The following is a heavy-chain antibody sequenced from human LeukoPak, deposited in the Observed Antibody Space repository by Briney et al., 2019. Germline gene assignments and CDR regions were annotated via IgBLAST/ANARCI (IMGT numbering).Heavy chain of an antibody. Sequence: ASVKVSCKASGGTFSSYAISWVRQAPGQGLEWMGGIIPIFGTANYAQKFQGRVTDTAAKSTSTANRELSSLRSEDTAVYYCARYGDYDCYYYMDVWGKGTTVTVSS. J-gene: IGHJ6*03. CDR2: IIPIFGTA. CDR1: GGTFSSYA. CDR3: ARYGDYDCYYYMDV. V-gene: IGHV1-69*06. D-gene: IGHD4-17*01.